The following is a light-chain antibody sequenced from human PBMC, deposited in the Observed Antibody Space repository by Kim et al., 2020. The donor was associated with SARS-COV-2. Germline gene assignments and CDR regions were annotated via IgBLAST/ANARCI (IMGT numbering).Light chain of an antibody. CDR2: QDS. CDR3: QAWDSRTVV. Sequence: SSELTQPPSVSVSPGQTASITCSGDKLGDKYACWYQQKPGQSPVLVIYQDSKRPSGIPERFSGSNSGNTATLTISGTQAMDEADYSCQAWDSRTVVFGGGTQLTVL. J-gene: IGLJ2*01. V-gene: IGLV3-1*01. CDR1: KLGDKY.